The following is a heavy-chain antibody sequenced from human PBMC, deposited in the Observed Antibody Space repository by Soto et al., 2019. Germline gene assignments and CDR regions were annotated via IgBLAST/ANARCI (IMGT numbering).Heavy chain of an antibody. Sequence: ASVKVSCKASGYTFTGYYMHWVRQAPGQGLEWMGWINPNSGGTNYAQKFQGRVTVTRDTSISTAYMELSRLRSDDTAVYYCARGSLAVAGTWFDWFDPWGQGTLVTVSS. D-gene: IGHD6-19*01. CDR2: INPNSGGT. J-gene: IGHJ5*02. V-gene: IGHV1-2*02. CDR1: GYTFTGYY. CDR3: ARGSLAVAGTWFDWFDP.